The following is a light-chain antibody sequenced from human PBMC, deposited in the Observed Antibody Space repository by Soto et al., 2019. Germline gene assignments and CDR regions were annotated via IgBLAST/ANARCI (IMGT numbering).Light chain of an antibody. J-gene: IGLJ1*01. CDR3: CSYAGSYTSYV. CDR1: SSDVDGYNY. V-gene: IGLV2-11*01. Sequence: QSALTQPRSVSGSPGQSVTISCTGTSSDVDGYNYVSWYQQHPGKAHKLMIYDVSERPSGVPDRFSGSKSGNTASLTISGLQAEDEADYYCCSYAGSYTSYVFGTGTKVTVL. CDR2: DVS.